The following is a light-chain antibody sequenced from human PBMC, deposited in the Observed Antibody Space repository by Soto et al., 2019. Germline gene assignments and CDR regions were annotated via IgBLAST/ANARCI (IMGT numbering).Light chain of an antibody. CDR3: QQYDNSPTT. V-gene: IGKV3-20*01. CDR1: QSISSNY. Sequence: EIVSAQSPGTLSLSPGERATLSCRASQSISSNYVAWYQEKPGQAPRLLIYGASNRATGIPDRFSGSGSGTDFTLTISRLEPEDFALYYCQQYDNSPTTFGQGTKLEIK. CDR2: GAS. J-gene: IGKJ2*01.